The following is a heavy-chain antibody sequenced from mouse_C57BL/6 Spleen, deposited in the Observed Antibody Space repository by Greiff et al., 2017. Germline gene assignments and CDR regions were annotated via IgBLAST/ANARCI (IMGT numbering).Heavy chain of an antibody. CDR3: ARRSTGTNAMDY. D-gene: IGHD4-1*02. CDR1: GFTFSDYG. J-gene: IGHJ4*01. Sequence: EVQVEESGGGLVKPGGSLKLSCAASGFTFSDYGMHWVRQAPEKGLEWVAYISSGSSTIYYADTVKGRFTISRDNAKHTLFLQLTSLRSEDTAMYYCARRSTGTNAMDYRGQGTSVTVSA. V-gene: IGHV5-17*01. CDR2: ISSGSSTI.